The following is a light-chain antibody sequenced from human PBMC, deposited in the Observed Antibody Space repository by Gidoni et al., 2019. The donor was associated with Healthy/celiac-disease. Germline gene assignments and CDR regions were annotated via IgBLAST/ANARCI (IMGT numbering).Light chain of an antibody. CDR3: HQYNSYART. Sequence: DIQMTQSPSTLAASVGDRVTITCRDSQSISSRLAWYQQKPGKAPKILIYKASSLESGVPSRFSGSGSGTEFTLTISSLQPDDFETYYCHQYNSYARTFGQGTKVEIK. J-gene: IGKJ1*01. CDR1: QSISSR. V-gene: IGKV1-5*03. CDR2: KAS.